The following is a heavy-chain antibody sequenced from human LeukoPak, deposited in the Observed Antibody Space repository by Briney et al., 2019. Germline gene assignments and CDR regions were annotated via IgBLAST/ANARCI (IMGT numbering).Heavy chain of an antibody. CDR3: AKGSSGYFVDL. Sequence: GGSLRLSCAASGFIFNNYGLIWVRQAPGKGLEWVSAISNDGGGTNYADLVKGRFTISRDNSKNTLFLQMNSLRAEDTALYYCAKGSSGYFVDLWGQGTLVTVSS. V-gene: IGHV3-23*01. CDR1: GFIFNNYG. D-gene: IGHD3-22*01. J-gene: IGHJ5*02. CDR2: ISNDGGGT.